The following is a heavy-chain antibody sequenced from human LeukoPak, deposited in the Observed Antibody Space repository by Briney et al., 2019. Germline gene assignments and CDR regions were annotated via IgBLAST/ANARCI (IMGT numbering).Heavy chain of an antibody. V-gene: IGHV4-59*12. CDR3: ARGRSSGYYYDWRTMFDY. J-gene: IGHJ4*02. D-gene: IGHD3-22*01. Sequence: SETLSLTCTVSGGSISSYYWSWIRQPPGKGLEWIGYIYYSGSTNYNPSLKSRVTISVDTSKNQFSLKLSSVTAADTAVYYCARGRSSGYYYDWRTMFDYWSQGTLVTVSS. CDR2: IYYSGST. CDR1: GGSISSYY.